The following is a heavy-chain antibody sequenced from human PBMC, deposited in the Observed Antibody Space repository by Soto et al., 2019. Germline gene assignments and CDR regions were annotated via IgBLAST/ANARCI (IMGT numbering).Heavy chain of an antibody. CDR2: IYNSGTT. V-gene: IGHV4-30-4*01. CDR3: ARDSSKDYGDSAGDAFDI. CDR1: GGSISSADHY. D-gene: IGHD4-17*01. Sequence: TLSLTCTVSGGSISSADHYWTWIRQPPGKGLEWIGYIYNSGTTYYNPSLKSRVTISIHTSKSQFSLKLSSVTAADTAVYSCARDSSKDYGDSAGDAFDIWGQGTLVTVSS. J-gene: IGHJ3*02.